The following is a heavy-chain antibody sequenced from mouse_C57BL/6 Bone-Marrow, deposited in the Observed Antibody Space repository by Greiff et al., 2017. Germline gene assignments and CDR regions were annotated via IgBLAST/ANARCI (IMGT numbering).Heavy chain of an antibody. CDR1: GYTFTNYW. Sequence: QVQLQQPGAELVKPGASVKLSCKASGYTFTNYWMHWVKQRPGQGLEWIGMMHPNGGSPNYNEKFKSEATLSVDKSSSTAYMELSSLTSEDSAVYYCAISYDYDHYTMDYGCQGPSVTVSS. V-gene: IGHV1-64*01. CDR3: AISYDYDHYTMDY. CDR2: MHPNGGSP. D-gene: IGHD2-4*01. J-gene: IGHJ4*01.